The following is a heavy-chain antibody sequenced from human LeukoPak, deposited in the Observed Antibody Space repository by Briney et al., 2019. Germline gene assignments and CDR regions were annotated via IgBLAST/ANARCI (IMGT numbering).Heavy chain of an antibody. CDR1: AGTFSSYA. CDR3: ARAPTDSSGYLGYNWFDP. CDR2: FIPFFGTA. V-gene: IGHV1-69*01. D-gene: IGHD3-22*01. Sequence: SVKVSCQASAGTFSSYAISWVRQAPGRGLEWMGGFIPFFGTANYAQKFQGRVTITADESTSPAYMELSSLRSEDTAVYYCARAPTDSSGYLGYNWFDPWGQGSLLTVSS. J-gene: IGHJ5*02.